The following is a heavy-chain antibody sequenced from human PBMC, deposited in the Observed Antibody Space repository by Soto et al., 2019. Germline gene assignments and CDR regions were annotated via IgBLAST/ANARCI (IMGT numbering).Heavy chain of an antibody. J-gene: IGHJ3*02. V-gene: IGHV3-7*02. Sequence: EVELVESRGGLVQPGGSLRLSCAASGFTFSSYWISWVRQAPGKGLEWVANIKQDGSEKYYVDSVKGRFTISRDNAKNSLYLQMNSLRAEDTAVYYCARSSGWYFDIWGQGTMVTVSS. CDR1: GFTFSSYW. CDR3: ARSSGWYFDI. CDR2: IKQDGSEK. D-gene: IGHD6-19*01.